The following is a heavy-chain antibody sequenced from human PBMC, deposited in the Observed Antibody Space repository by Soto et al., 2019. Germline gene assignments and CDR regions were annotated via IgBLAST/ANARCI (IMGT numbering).Heavy chain of an antibody. CDR3: ARVRMYYYDSSGYDY. J-gene: IGHJ4*02. V-gene: IGHV1-3*01. Sequence: ASVKVSCKASGYTFTSYAMHWVRQAPGQRLEWMGWINAGNGNTKYSQKFQGRVTITRDTSASTAYMELSSLRSEDTAVYYCARVRMYYYDSSGYDYWGQGTLVTVSS. D-gene: IGHD3-22*01. CDR2: INAGNGNT. CDR1: GYTFTSYA.